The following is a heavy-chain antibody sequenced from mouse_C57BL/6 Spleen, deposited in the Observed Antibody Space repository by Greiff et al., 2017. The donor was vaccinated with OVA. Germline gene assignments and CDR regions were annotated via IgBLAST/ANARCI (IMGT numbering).Heavy chain of an antibody. D-gene: IGHD1-1*01. CDR2: IYWDDDK. CDR3: ARKGTTVVATRYWYFDV. CDR1: GFSLSTSGMG. J-gene: IGHJ1*03. V-gene: IGHV8-12*01. Sequence: QVTLKESGPGILQSSQTLSLTCSFSGFSLSTSGMGVSWIRQPSGKGLEWLAHIYWDDDKRYNPSLKSRLTISKDTSSNQVFLKITSVDTADTATYYCARKGTTVVATRYWYFDVWGTGTTVTVSS.